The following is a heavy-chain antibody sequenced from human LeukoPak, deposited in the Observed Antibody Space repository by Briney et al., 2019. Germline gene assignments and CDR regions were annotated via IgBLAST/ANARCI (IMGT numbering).Heavy chain of an antibody. CDR2: INPNSGGT. Sequence: ASVKVSCKVSGYTLTELSMHWVRQAPGKGLEWMGWINPNSGGTNYAQKFQGRVTMTRDTSISTAYMELSRLRSDDTAVYYCARDPGFGEFWFDPWGQGTLVTVSS. D-gene: IGHD3-10*01. CDR3: ARDPGFGEFWFDP. J-gene: IGHJ5*02. CDR1: GYTLTELS. V-gene: IGHV1-2*02.